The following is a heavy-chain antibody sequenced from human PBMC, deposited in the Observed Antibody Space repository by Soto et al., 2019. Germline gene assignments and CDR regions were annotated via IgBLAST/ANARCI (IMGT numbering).Heavy chain of an antibody. CDR2: IDPSGGAT. D-gene: IGHD6-19*01. CDR1: GYTFTSHY. V-gene: IGHV1-46*03. CDR3: SRGLGQWLFDY. Sequence: QVQLVQSGAEVKKPGASVMVSCRASGYTFTSHYMHWVRQAPGQGLEWMGMIDPSGGATTYAQKFQGRVTITRDTSTTTVYMELSSLRPEDTAVYSCSRGLGQWLFDYWGQGTLVTVSS. J-gene: IGHJ4*02.